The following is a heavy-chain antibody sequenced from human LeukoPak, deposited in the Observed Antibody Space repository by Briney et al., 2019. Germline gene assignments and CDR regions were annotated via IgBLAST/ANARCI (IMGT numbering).Heavy chain of an antibody. CDR3: ATDLISYGSGSYSGICSGY. J-gene: IGHJ4*02. CDR1: GYTLTELS. D-gene: IGHD3-10*01. CDR2: FDPEDGET. Sequence: ASVKVSCKVSGYTLTELSMQWVRQAPGKGLEWMGGFDPEDGETIYAQKFQGRVTVTEDTSTDTAYMELSSLRSEDTAVYYCATDLISYGSGSYSGICSGYWGQGTLVTVSS. V-gene: IGHV1-24*01.